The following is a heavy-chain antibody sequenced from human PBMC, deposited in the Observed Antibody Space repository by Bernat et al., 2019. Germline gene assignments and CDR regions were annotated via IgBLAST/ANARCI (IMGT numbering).Heavy chain of an antibody. J-gene: IGHJ1*01. Sequence: QVQLVQSGAEVKKPGASVKVSCKASGYTFTSYAMHWVRQAPGQRLEWMGWINAGNGNTKYSQKFQGKVTITRDTSASTADMELSSLRSEDTAVYYWARGGYCSGGSCPGGEYFQHWGQGTLVTVSS. D-gene: IGHD2-15*01. CDR1: GYTFTSYA. CDR3: ARGGYCSGGSCPGGEYFQH. V-gene: IGHV1-3*01. CDR2: INAGNGNT.